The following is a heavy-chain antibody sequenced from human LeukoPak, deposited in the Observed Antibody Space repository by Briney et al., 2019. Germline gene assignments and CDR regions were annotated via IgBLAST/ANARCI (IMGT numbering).Heavy chain of an antibody. CDR2: ISAYNGNT. CDR1: GHTFTSYG. D-gene: IGHD6-13*01. CDR3: ARGAGYSSSWTDPPHPFDY. Sequence: GASVKVSCKASGHTFTSYGISWVRQAPGQGLEWMGWISAYNGNTNYAQKLQGRVTMTTDTSTSTAYMELRSLRSDDTAVYYCARGAGYSSSWTDPPHPFDYWGQGTLVTVSS. J-gene: IGHJ4*02. V-gene: IGHV1-18*01.